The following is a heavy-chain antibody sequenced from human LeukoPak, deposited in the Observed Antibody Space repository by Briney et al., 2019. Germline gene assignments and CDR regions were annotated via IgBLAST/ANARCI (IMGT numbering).Heavy chain of an antibody. D-gene: IGHD3-9*01. CDR1: GGSISSGGYY. Sequence: SETLSLTGTVSGGSISSGGYYWSWIRHHPGKGLEWIGYIYYSGSTYYNPSLKSRVTISVDTSKNQFSLKLSSVTAADTAVYYCARVDILTGYTFDYWGQGTLVTVSS. V-gene: IGHV4-31*03. J-gene: IGHJ4*02. CDR2: IYYSGST. CDR3: ARVDILTGYTFDY.